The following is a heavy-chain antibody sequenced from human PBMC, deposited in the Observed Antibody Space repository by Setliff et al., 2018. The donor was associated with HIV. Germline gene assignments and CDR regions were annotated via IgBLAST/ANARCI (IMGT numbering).Heavy chain of an antibody. CDR3: ARVRVSSSWYCLDY. CDR1: GGSISSGSYY. D-gene: IGHD6-13*01. CDR2: IYTSGST. J-gene: IGHJ4*02. V-gene: IGHV4-61*02. Sequence: SETLSLTCTVSGGSISSGSYYWSWIRQPAGKGLEWIGRIYTSGSTNYNPSLKSRVTISVDTSKNQFSLKLSSVTAADTAVYYCARVRVSSSWYCLDYWGQGTLVTVSS.